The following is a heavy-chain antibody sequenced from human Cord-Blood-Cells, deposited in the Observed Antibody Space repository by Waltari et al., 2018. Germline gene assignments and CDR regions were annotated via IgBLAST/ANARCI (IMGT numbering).Heavy chain of an antibody. CDR1: GGSISSRTYY. Sequence: LQLQESGPGLVKPSETLSLTCTVSGGSISSRTYYWGWLRQPPGKGLEWIGSIYYSGSTYYNPSLKSRVTISVDTSKNQFSLKLSSVTAADTAVYYCARRRLGADWYFDLWGRGTLVTVSS. V-gene: IGHV4-39*07. CDR2: IYYSGST. D-gene: IGHD3-9*01. CDR3: ARRRLGADWYFDL. J-gene: IGHJ2*01.